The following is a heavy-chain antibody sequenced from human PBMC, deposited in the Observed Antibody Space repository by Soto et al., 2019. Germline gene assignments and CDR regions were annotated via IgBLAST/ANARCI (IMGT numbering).Heavy chain of an antibody. CDR2: ITSDGKSK. J-gene: IGHJ5*02. D-gene: IGHD2-21*02. CDR3: ARESGDWPLNWFDP. CDR1: GFNFSNHW. V-gene: IGHV3-74*01. Sequence: GGSPRLSCAASGFNFSNHWMHWVRQRPAEGLVWVSRITSDGKSKAYAESVKGRFAISRDNAKNTLYLQMNGLTAEDTAVYYCARESGDWPLNWFDPWGQGTLVTVSS.